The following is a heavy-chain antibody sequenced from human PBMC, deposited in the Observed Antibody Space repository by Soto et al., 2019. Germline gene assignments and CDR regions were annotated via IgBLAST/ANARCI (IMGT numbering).Heavy chain of an antibody. J-gene: IGHJ6*02. CDR2: IRTKVNSYAT. CDR1: GCTFSGSA. Sequence: PXGSLSLSCAAAGCTFSGSAVHWVRQASGKGLGWVGRIRTKVNSYATAYAASVKGRFTISRDDSENTAYLQMNSLKTEDTAVYSCSRHMPPEYSSSPPGRYYDGMDSWGQGTTVTVSS. V-gene: IGHV3-73*01. D-gene: IGHD6-6*01. CDR3: SRHMPPEYSSSPPGRYYDGMDS.